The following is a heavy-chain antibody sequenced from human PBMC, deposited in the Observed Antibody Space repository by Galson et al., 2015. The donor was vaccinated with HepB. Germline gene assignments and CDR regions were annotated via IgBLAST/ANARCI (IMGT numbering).Heavy chain of an antibody. CDR2: IIPMFGTP. D-gene: IGHD3-10*01. J-gene: IGHJ5*02. Sequence: SVKVSCKASGGTFDNYAISWVRQAPGQGLEWMGGIIPMFGTPNYAQKFQDRVTITADEYTTTAYMEMTSLRSEDTAVYYCARVGYGSGSYYTTWGQGTLVTVSS. V-gene: IGHV1-69*13. CDR1: GGTFDNYA. CDR3: ARVGYGSGSYYTT.